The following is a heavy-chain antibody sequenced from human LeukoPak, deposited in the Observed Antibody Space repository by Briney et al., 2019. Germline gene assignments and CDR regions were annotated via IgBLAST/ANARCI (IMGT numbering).Heavy chain of an antibody. D-gene: IGHD6-19*01. Sequence: GGSLRLSCAASGFTFSNAWMSWVRQAPGKGLEWVGRIKSKTDGGTTDYAAPVKGRFTISRDDSKNTLYLQMNSLKTEDTAVYYCTTDRLVAVAANWFDPWGQGTLATVSS. CDR3: TTDRLVAVAANWFDP. V-gene: IGHV3-15*01. CDR2: IKSKTDGGTT. CDR1: GFTFSNAW. J-gene: IGHJ5*02.